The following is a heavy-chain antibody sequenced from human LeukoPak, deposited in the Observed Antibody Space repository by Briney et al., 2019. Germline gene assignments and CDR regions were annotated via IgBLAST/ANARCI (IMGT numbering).Heavy chain of an antibody. CDR3: AKILGYYDSSGSIDY. D-gene: IGHD3-22*01. Sequence: GGSLRLSCAASGFTFSSYGMHWVRQAPGKGLEWVAFIRYDGSNKYYADSVKGRFTISRDNSKNTLYLQMNSLRAEDTAVYYCAKILGYYDSSGSIDYWGQGTLVTVSS. CDR2: IRYDGSNK. J-gene: IGHJ4*02. CDR1: GFTFSSYG. V-gene: IGHV3-30*02.